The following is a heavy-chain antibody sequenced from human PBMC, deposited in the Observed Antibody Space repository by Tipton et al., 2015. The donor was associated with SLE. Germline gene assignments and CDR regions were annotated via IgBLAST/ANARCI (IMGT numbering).Heavy chain of an antibody. J-gene: IGHJ4*02. D-gene: IGHD5-18*01. V-gene: IGHV4-59*12. CDR1: GGSFSGYY. CDR2: IYYSGST. Sequence: TLSLTCAVYGGSFSGYYWSWIRQPPGKGLEWIGYIYYSGSTNYNPSLKSRVTISVDTSKNQFSLKLSPVTAADTAVYYCARGGYSHYWGQGTLVTVSS. CDR3: ARGGYSHY.